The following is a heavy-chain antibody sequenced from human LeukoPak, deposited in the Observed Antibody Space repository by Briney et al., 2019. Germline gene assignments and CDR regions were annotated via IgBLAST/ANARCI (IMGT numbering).Heavy chain of an antibody. CDR1: GGSFSGYY. CDR3: ARQNYYGSGSYYRLDY. J-gene: IGHJ4*02. V-gene: IGHV4-34*01. CDR2: INHSGST. Sequence: SETLSLTRAVYGGSFSGYYWSWIRQPPGKGLEWIGEINHSGSTNYNPSLKSRVTISVDTSKNQFSLKLSSVTAADTAVYYCARQNYYGSGSYYRLDYWGQGTPVTVSS. D-gene: IGHD3-10*01.